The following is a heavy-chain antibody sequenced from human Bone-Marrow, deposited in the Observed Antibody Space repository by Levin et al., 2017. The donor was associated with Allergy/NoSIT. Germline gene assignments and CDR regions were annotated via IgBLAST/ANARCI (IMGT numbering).Heavy chain of an antibody. V-gene: IGHV3-23*01. CDR2: IRGSDDST. J-gene: IGHJ4*02. CDR3: ATFDYSYYGYYFYY. D-gene: IGHD4-11*01. Sequence: GESLKISCAVSGFNFHAYGMTWVRQAPGKGLEWVSTIRGSDDSTYYRDSVKGRFVVSRDSSEDTLYLDMHSLRAEDTALFSFATFDYSYYGYYFYYWGQGTPVPVSS. CDR1: GFNFHAYG.